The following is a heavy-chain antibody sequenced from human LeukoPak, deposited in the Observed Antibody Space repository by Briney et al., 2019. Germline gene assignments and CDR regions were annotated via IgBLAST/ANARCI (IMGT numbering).Heavy chain of an antibody. CDR2: IYPGDSNT. CDR1: GYSFSNYW. CDR3: ARQPLVRDCGGDCEFDY. J-gene: IGHJ4*02. D-gene: IGHD2-21*02. Sequence: GESLKTSWKGSGYSFSNYWIGLVRQIPGKGLEWMGIIYPGDSNTRYSPSFQGQVTISPDRSISTAYLQWSSLKASDTAIYYCARQPLVRDCGGDCEFDYWGQGTLVSVSS. V-gene: IGHV5-51*01.